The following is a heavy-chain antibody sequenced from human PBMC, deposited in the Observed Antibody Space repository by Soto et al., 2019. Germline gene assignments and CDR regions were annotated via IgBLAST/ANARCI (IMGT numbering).Heavy chain of an antibody. CDR1: GFTFSSYW. CDR2: INSDGSST. CDR3: VSGTTHILNYYYYYGMDV. Sequence: EVQLVESGGGLVQPGGSLRLSCAASGFTFSSYWMHWVRQAPGKGLVWVSRINSDGSSTSYADSVKGRFTISRDNAKNTLYLQMNSPRAEVTAVYYCVSGTTHILNYYYYYGMDVWGQGTRVTVSS. V-gene: IGHV3-74*01. D-gene: IGHD1-1*01. J-gene: IGHJ6*02.